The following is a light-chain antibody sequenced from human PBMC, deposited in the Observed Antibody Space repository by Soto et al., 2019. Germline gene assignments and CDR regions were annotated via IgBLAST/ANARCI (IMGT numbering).Light chain of an antibody. Sequence: QSVLTQPRSVSGSPGQSVTISCTGTSSDVGGYNYVSWYQQHPGKAPKLVIYDVSKRPSGVPDRFSGSKSGNTASLTVSGLQAEDEADYSCCSYAGTYTQWVFGGGTEVSVL. J-gene: IGLJ3*02. CDR1: SSDVGGYNY. V-gene: IGLV2-11*01. CDR3: CSYAGTYTQWV. CDR2: DVS.